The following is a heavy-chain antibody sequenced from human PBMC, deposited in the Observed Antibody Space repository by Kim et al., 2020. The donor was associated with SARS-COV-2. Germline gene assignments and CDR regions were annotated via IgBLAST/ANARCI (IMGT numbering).Heavy chain of an antibody. J-gene: IGHJ6*02. Sequence: GGSLRLSCTASGFTFGDYAMSWFRQAPGKGLEWVGFIRSKAYGGTTEYAASVKGRFTISRDDSKSIAYLQMNSLKTEDTAVYYCTRVDVTMVRGVIIWSEGYYGMDVWGQGTTVTVSS. V-gene: IGHV3-49*03. CDR3: TRVDVTMVRGVIIWSEGYYGMDV. D-gene: IGHD3-10*01. CDR1: GFTFGDYA. CDR2: IRSKAYGGTT.